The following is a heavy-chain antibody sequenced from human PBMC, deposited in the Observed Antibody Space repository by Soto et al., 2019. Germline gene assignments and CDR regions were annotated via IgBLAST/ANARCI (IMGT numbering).Heavy chain of an antibody. J-gene: IGHJ5*02. V-gene: IGHV3-30*18. D-gene: IGHD3-10*01. Sequence: GGSLRLSCAASGFTFSSYGMHWVRQAPGKGLEWVAVISYDGSNKYYADSVKGRFTISRDNSKNTLYLQMNSLRAEDTAVYYCAKDPAKSTMVRGVIIPWFDPWGQGTLVTSPQ. CDR2: ISYDGSNK. CDR1: GFTFSSYG. CDR3: AKDPAKSTMVRGVIIPWFDP.